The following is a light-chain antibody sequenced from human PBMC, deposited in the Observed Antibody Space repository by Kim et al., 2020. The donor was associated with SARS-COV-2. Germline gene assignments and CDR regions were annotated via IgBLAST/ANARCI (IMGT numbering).Light chain of an antibody. CDR2: DVT. CDR1: SSDVGGYNY. J-gene: IGLJ2*01. V-gene: IGLV2-14*04. CDR3: SSYTTSSTVV. Sequence: GQSITISCTRTSSDVGGYNYVSWYQQHPGKAPKLMIYDVTKRPSGVSNRFSGSKSGNTASLTISGLQAEDEADYYCSSYTTSSTVVFGGGTQLTVL.